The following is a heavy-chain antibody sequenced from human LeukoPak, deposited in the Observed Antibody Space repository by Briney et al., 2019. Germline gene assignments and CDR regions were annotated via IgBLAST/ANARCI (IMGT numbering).Heavy chain of an antibody. CDR1: GYTFTGYY. D-gene: IGHD3-10*01. CDR3: ATTVITMGRGVIRY. Sequence: ASVKASCKASGYTFTGYYMHWVRQAPGQGLEWMGWINPNSGGTNYAQKFQGRVTMTMDTSISTAYMELSRLRSDDTAVYYCATTVITMGRGVIRYWGQGTLVTVSS. CDR2: INPNSGGT. J-gene: IGHJ4*02. V-gene: IGHV1-2*02.